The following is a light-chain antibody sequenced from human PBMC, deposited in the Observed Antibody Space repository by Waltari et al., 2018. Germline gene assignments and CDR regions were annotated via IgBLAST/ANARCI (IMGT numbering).Light chain of an antibody. CDR3: QQYNSYVLT. CDR1: QSISSW. Sequence: DIQMTKSPSTLSASVGDRVTITCRASQSISSWLAWYQQKPGKAPKLLIYKASTLESGVPSRFSGSGSGTEFTLTISSLQPDDFATYYCQQYNSYVLTFGGGTKVEIK. CDR2: KAS. V-gene: IGKV1-5*03. J-gene: IGKJ4*01.